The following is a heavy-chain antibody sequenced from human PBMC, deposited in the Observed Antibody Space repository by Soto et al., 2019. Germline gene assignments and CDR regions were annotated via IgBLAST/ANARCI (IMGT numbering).Heavy chain of an antibody. CDR2: INHSGST. CDR3: ARGGPWSGYYTLYNWFDP. J-gene: IGHJ5*02. V-gene: IGHV4-34*01. D-gene: IGHD3-3*01. CDR1: GGAFSGYY. Sequence: SETLSLTCAVYGGAFSGYYWSWIRQPPGKGLEWIGEINHSGSTNYNPSLKSRVTMSVDTSKNQFSLKLSSVTAADTAVYYCARGGPWSGYYTLYNWFDPWGQGTLVTVSS.